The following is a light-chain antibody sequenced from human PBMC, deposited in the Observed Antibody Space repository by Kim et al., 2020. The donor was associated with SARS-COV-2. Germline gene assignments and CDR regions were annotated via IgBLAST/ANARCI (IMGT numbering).Light chain of an antibody. CDR3: QQYGNSPPLT. V-gene: IGKV3-20*01. Sequence: PTERATLSCRASQSVNSAYLAWYQQKPGQTPRLLIYGASNRATGIPDRFTGSGSGTDFTLTISRLEPEDFAVYFCQQYGNSPPLTFGGGTKVDIK. J-gene: IGKJ4*01. CDR2: GAS. CDR1: QSVNSAY.